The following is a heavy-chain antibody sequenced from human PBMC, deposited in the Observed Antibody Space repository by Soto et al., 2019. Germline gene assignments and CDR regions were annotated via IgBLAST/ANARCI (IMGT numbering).Heavy chain of an antibody. Sequence: SVKVSCKVSGSRFSNYVISWVRQAPGHGLECLGRIIPIFNSTKYAQSFQGRVTITAXXXXSXXXLXLXXLRSDETAVYCCAREGRGKKAGYNGLVSLGYWGQGTLFTVS. CDR3: AREGRGKKAGYNGLVSLGY. CDR2: IIPIFNST. V-gene: IGHV1-69*06. CDR1: GSRFSNYV. J-gene: IGHJ4*02. D-gene: IGHD5-12*01.